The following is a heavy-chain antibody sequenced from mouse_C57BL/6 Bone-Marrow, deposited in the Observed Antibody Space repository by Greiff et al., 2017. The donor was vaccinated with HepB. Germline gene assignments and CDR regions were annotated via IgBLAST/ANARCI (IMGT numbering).Heavy chain of an antibody. D-gene: IGHD5-1*01. Sequence: EVQLQQSVAELVRPGASVKLSCTASGFNIKNTYLHWVKQRPEQGLEWIVRIDPANGNTKYAPKFQGKATITADTSSKTAYLQIRRLTSEDTDIYYCAMANLVPRSYFDYRGQGTTLTVSS. J-gene: IGHJ2*01. V-gene: IGHV14-3*01. CDR3: AMANLVPRSYFDY. CDR1: GFNIKNTY. CDR2: IDPANGNT.